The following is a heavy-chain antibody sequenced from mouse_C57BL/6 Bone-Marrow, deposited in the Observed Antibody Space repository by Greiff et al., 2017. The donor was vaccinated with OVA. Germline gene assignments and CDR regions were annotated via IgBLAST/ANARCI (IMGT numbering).Heavy chain of an antibody. CDR2: IYPRSGNT. J-gene: IGHJ3*01. Sequence: QVQLQQSGAELARPGASVKLSCKASGYTFTSYGISWVKQRTGQGLEWIGEIYPRSGNTYYNEKFKGKATLTADKSSSTAYMELRSLTSEDSAVYFCASPIYYDYPFAYWGQGTLVTVSA. CDR3: ASPIYYDYPFAY. D-gene: IGHD2-4*01. V-gene: IGHV1-81*01. CDR1: GYTFTSYG.